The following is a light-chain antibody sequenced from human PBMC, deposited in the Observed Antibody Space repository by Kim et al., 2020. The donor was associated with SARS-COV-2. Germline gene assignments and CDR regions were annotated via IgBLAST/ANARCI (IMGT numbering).Light chain of an antibody. CDR3: QTWVTGLWV. CDR1: SGDISNS. J-gene: IGLJ3*02. Sequence: LVKPTCTLLSGDISNSTAGHQQQPEKVPRYLMKLNSDGSHSKVDGIPDRFSGSSSGAERYLTISSLQSEDEADYYCQTWVTGLWVFGGGTKLTVL. CDR2: LNSDGSH. V-gene: IGLV4-69*01.